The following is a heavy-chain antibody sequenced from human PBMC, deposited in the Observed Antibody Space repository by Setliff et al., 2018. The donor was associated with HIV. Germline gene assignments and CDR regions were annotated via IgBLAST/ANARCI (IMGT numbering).Heavy chain of an antibody. V-gene: IGHV4-4*02. Sequence: SETLSLTCDVSGDSISSSNWWSWVRQSPGKGLEWIGEISHSGSTNYNPSLKSRVTISVDRSKIQFSLKVSSVTAADTAVYYCATGITVAPDYWGQGSLVTVSS. CDR2: ISHSGST. CDR3: ATGITVAPDY. J-gene: IGHJ4*02. CDR1: GDSISSSNW. D-gene: IGHD6-19*01.